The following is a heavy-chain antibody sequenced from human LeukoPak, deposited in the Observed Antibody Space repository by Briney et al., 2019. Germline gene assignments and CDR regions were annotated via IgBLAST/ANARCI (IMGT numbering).Heavy chain of an antibody. Sequence: SETLPLTRTVSGDSISTYYWSWIRQPPAKGLEWIGYIYYSGSTNYNPSLKSRVTISVDTSKNQFSLRLRSVTAADTAVYYCARGMRGFPVVFGFWGQGTLVTVSS. CDR1: GDSISTYY. CDR3: ARGMRGFPVVFGF. CDR2: IYYSGST. D-gene: IGHD4-23*01. J-gene: IGHJ4*02. V-gene: IGHV4-59*01.